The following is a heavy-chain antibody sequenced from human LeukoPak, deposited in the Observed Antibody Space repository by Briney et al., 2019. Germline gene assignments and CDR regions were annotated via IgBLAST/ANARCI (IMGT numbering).Heavy chain of an antibody. CDR1: GGSISSSSYY. D-gene: IGHD2-15*01. V-gene: IGHV4-39*07. CDR2: IYYSGST. CDR3: ARFGCRSSCYSDYYYYMDV. Sequence: SETLSLTCTVSGGSISSSSYYWGWIRQPPGKGLEWIGSIYYSGSTYYNPSLKSRVTISVDTSKNQFSLKLSSVTAADTAVYYCARFGCRSSCYSDYYYYMDVWGKGTTVTVSS. J-gene: IGHJ6*03.